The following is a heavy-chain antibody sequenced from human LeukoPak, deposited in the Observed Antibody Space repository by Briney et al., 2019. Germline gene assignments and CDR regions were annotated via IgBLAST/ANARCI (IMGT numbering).Heavy chain of an antibody. V-gene: IGHV3-15*01. D-gene: IGHD3-3*01. CDR1: GFTVSSNY. Sequence: GGSLRLSCAASGFTVSSNYMSWVRQAPGKGLEWVGRIKSKAHGGTADYVASVEGRFIISRNDSEDTMYLQMNSLKIEDTGVYYCTTDKDFWGGYQDFWGQGVLVSVSS. J-gene: IGHJ4*02. CDR2: IKSKAHGGTA. CDR3: TTDKDFWGGYQDF.